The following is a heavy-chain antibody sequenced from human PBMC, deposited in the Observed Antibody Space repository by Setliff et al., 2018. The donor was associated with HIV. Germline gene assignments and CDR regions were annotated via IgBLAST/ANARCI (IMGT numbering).Heavy chain of an antibody. CDR2: INPNSGAI. J-gene: IGHJ1*01. Sequence: ASVKVSCKTSGYTFTGYFIHWVRQAPGQGLEWMGWINPNSGAINYAKKFQGRVTVTRDTSIRTAYMELSRLRSDDSAVYYCARAARGEPIDYYNLRSQSWGQGTLVTVS. V-gene: IGHV1-2*02. D-gene: IGHD1-26*01. CDR1: GYTFTGYF. CDR3: ARAARGEPIDYYNLRSQS.